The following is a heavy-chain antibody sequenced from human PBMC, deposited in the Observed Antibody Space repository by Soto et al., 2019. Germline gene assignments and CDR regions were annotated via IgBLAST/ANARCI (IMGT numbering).Heavy chain of an antibody. D-gene: IGHD3-3*01. J-gene: IGHJ4*02. CDR2: VYYSGST. CDR3: ARGPKVFGVVTPIDD. Sequence: SETLSLTCTVSGGSISSYYWSWIRQPPGKGLEWIGYVYYSGSTNYNPSLKSRVTISVDTSKNQFSLKLSSVTAADTAVYYCARGPKVFGVVTPIDDWGRGTLVIVSS. CDR1: GGSISSYY. V-gene: IGHV4-59*01.